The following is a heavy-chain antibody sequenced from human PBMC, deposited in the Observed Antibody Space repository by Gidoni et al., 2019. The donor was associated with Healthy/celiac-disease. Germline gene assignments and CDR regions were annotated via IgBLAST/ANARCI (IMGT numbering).Heavy chain of an antibody. Sequence: QVQLPESGPGLVKPSETLSLTCTVSGGSISSYYWSWIRQPPGKGLEWIGYIYYSGSTNYNPSLKSRVTISVDTSKNQFSLKLSSVTAADTAVYYCARGGSGDLWFDPWGQGTLVTVSS. CDR3: ARGGSGDLWFDP. CDR2: IYYSGST. V-gene: IGHV4-59*08. J-gene: IGHJ5*02. D-gene: IGHD4-17*01. CDR1: GGSISSYY.